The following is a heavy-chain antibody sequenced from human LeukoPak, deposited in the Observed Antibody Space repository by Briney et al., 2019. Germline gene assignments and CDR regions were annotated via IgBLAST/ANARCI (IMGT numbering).Heavy chain of an antibody. CDR1: GYTFTSYY. Sequence: ASVKDSCKASGYTFTSYYMHWVRHAPGQGLEWMGIINPSGGSTSYAQKFQGRVTMTRDTSTSTVYMELSSLRSEDTAVYYCARSSGRSPNRDYMDVWGKGTTVTISS. D-gene: IGHD1-14*01. V-gene: IGHV1-46*01. J-gene: IGHJ6*03. CDR3: ARSSGRSPNRDYMDV. CDR2: INPSGGST.